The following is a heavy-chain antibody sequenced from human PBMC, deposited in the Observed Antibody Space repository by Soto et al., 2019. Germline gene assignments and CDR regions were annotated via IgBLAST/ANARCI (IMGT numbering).Heavy chain of an antibody. Sequence: LSLTCAVSGGSISSSNWWSWVRQPLGKGLEWIGEIYHSGSTNYNPSLKSRVTISVDKSKNQFSLKLSSVTAADTAVYYCAAVLRYFDRSYYHPLDPWGQGTLVTVSS. CDR3: AAVLRYFDRSYYHPLDP. D-gene: IGHD3-9*01. V-gene: IGHV4-4*02. CDR2: IYHSGST. J-gene: IGHJ5*02. CDR1: GGSISSSNW.